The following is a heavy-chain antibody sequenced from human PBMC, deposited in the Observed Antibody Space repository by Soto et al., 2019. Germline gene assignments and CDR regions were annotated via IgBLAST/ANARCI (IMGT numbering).Heavy chain of an antibody. Sequence: PGESLKISCKGSGYSFTSYWISWVRQMPGKGLEWMGRIDPSDSYTNYSPSFQGHVTISADKSTSTAYLQWSSLKASDTAMYYCARQGGDSSGWSPWFDPWGQGTMVTVYS. CDR1: GYSFTSYW. D-gene: IGHD6-19*01. J-gene: IGHJ5*02. V-gene: IGHV5-10-1*01. CDR3: ARQGGDSSGWSPWFDP. CDR2: IDPSDSYT.